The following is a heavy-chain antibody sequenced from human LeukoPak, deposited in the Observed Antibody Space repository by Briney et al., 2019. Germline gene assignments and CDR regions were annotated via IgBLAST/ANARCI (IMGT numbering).Heavy chain of an antibody. CDR3: ARVGSYQLPHLDY. V-gene: IGHV1-69*04. CDR1: GGTFSSYA. D-gene: IGHD2-2*01. J-gene: IGHJ4*02. CDR2: IIPILGIA. Sequence: SVKVSCKASGGTFSSYAISWVRQAPGQGLEWMGRIIPILGIANYAQKFQGRVTITADESTSTAYMELSSLRSEDTAVYYCARVGSYQLPHLDYWGQGTLVTVSS.